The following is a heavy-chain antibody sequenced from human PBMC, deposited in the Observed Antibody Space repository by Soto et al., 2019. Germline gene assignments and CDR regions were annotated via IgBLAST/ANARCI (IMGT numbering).Heavy chain of an antibody. CDR3: ARESGENWSYEAY. D-gene: IGHD1-7*01. Sequence: SETLSLTCAVSGDSISSYSWNWIRQTAGRGLEWIGRVSPSGHTQYRSSFETRVTISVDMSTNQFFLELRYVTAADTAVYYCARESGENWSYEAYWDQGTQVTVSS. J-gene: IGHJ4*02. V-gene: IGHV4-4*07. CDR2: VSPSGHT. CDR1: GDSISSYS.